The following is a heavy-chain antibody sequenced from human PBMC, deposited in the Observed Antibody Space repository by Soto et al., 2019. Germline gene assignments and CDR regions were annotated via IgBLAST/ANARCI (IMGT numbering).Heavy chain of an antibody. D-gene: IGHD2-2*01. V-gene: IGHV3-33*01. J-gene: IGHJ4*02. CDR1: GFTFSSFG. Sequence: QVQLVESGGGVVQPGRSLRLSCAASGFTFSSFGMHWVRQAPGKGLEWVAVIWHDGRNKYYADFVKGRFTISRDNSKNTLYLQMHSLRAEDTAVYYCASRSPALDYWGQGTLVTVSS. CDR2: IWHDGRNK. CDR3: ASRSPALDY.